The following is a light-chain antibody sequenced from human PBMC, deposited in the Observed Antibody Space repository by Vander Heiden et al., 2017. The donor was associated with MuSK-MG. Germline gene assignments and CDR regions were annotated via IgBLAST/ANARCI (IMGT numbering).Light chain of an antibody. Sequence: EIVLTQSPATLSVSPGERATLPCRASQSVSSYLDWYQQKPGQAPRLLIYGASNRATGIPARFSGSGSGTDFTFTISSLQSEDFAVYYCQQDNNRPLTFGQGTKVEIK. V-gene: IGKV3-15*01. CDR1: QSVSSY. J-gene: IGKJ1*01. CDR3: QQDNNRPLT. CDR2: GAS.